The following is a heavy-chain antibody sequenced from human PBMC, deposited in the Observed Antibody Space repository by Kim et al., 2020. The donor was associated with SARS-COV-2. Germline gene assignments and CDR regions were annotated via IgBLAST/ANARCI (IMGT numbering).Heavy chain of an antibody. J-gene: IGHJ4*02. V-gene: IGHV3-23*01. Sequence: YYADAVKGRFTISRDNSKITLYLQMNSLRAEHTSVYYCAKVSSGWYVLDYWGQGTLVTVSS. D-gene: IGHD6-19*01. CDR3: AKVSSGWYVLDY.